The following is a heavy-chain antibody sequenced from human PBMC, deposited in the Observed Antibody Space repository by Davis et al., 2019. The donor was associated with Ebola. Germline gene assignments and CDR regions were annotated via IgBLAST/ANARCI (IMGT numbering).Heavy chain of an antibody. V-gene: IGHV3-20*01. CDR3: ARAYYDILTGYSYYYYGMDV. CDR2: INWNGGST. D-gene: IGHD3-9*01. J-gene: IGHJ6*02. Sequence: GESLKISCAASGFTFDDYGMSWVRQAPGKGLEWVSGINWNGGSTGYADSVKGRFTISRDNAKNSLYLQMNSLRAEDTALYHCARAYYDILTGYSYYYYGMDVWGQGTTVTVSS. CDR1: GFTFDDYG.